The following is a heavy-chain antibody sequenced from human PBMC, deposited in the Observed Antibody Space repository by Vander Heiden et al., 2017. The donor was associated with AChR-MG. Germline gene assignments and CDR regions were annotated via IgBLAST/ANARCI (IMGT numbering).Heavy chain of an antibody. CDR3: ARDLIGVQGPPGYMDV. Sequence: QVQLVESGGGVVQPGRSLRLSCAASGFPFSSYAMHWVRQAPGKGLEWVAVISYDGSNKYYADSVKGRFTISRDNSKNTLYLQMNSLRAEDTAVYYCARDLIGVQGPPGYMDVWGKGTTVTVSS. J-gene: IGHJ6*03. V-gene: IGHV3-30-3*01. D-gene: IGHD3-10*01. CDR1: GFPFSSYA. CDR2: ISYDGSNK.